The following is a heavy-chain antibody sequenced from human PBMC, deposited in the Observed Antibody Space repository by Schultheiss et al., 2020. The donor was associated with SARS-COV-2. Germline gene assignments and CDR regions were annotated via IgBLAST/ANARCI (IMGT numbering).Heavy chain of an antibody. Sequence: GGSLRLSCAASGFTVSSNYMNWVRQAPGKGLEWVSGISWNSGSIGYAESVKGRFTISRDNAKNSLYLQLDSLRAEDTALYYCAKEDGSGSYYLDFWGEGTLVTVSS. D-gene: IGHD3-10*01. CDR3: AKEDGSGSYYLDF. V-gene: IGHV3-9*01. J-gene: IGHJ4*02. CDR2: ISWNSGSI. CDR1: GFTVSSNY.